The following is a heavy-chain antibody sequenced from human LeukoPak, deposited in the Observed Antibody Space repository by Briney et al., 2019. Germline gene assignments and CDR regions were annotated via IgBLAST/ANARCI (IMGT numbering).Heavy chain of an antibody. V-gene: IGHV4-39*07. CDR2: IYHSGST. D-gene: IGHD6-25*01. CDR1: GGSISSGSYY. Sequence: SQTLSLTCTVSGGSISSGSYYWSWIRQPPGKGLEWIGSIYHSGSTYYNPSLKSRVTISVDTSKNQFSLKLSSVTAADTAVYYCARQRREMYYFDYWGQGTLVTVSS. CDR3: ARQRREMYYFDY. J-gene: IGHJ4*02.